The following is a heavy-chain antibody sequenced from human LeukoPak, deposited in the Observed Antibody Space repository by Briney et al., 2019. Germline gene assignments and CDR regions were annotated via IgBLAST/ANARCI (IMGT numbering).Heavy chain of an antibody. J-gene: IGHJ4*02. V-gene: IGHV3-23*01. CDR3: AKGRQWELPLDY. CDR2: ISGGGGST. CDR1: GFTFSNYA. Sequence: GGSLRLSCVASGFTFSNYATSWVRQAPGKGLERVSSISGGGGSTYYADSVKGRFTISRDNSKNTLYLQMNSLRAEDTAVYYCAKGRQWELPLDYWGQGTLVTVSS. D-gene: IGHD1-26*01.